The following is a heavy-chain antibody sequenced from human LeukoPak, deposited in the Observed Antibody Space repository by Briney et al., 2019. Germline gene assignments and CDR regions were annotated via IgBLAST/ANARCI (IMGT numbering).Heavy chain of an antibody. D-gene: IGHD1-26*01. V-gene: IGHV5-51*01. Sequence: GESLKISCKGSGYSFTSYWIGWVRQMPGKGLEWMGIIYPGDSDTRYSPSFQGQVTISADKYISTAYLRWGSLRASDPAMYYCGGWGGGSGSYRSSDAFDIWGQGTMVTVSS. CDR2: IYPGDSDT. CDR1: GYSFTSYW. J-gene: IGHJ3*02. CDR3: GGWGGGSGSYRSSDAFDI.